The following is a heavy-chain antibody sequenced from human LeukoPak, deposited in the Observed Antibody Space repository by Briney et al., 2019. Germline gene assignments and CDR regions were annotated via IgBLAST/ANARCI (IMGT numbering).Heavy chain of an antibody. D-gene: IGHD7-27*01. CDR2: INHSGST. Sequence: SETLSLTCAVYGGSFSGYYWSWIRQPPGKGLEWIGEINHSGSTNYNPSLKSRVTISVDTSKNQFSLKLSSVTAADTAVYFCTRSTNGGRNDYWGQGTLVTVSS. CDR3: TRSTNGGRNDY. V-gene: IGHV4-34*01. CDR1: GGSFSGYY. J-gene: IGHJ4*02.